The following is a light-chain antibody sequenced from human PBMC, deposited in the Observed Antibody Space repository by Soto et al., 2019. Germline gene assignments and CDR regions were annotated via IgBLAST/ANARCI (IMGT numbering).Light chain of an antibody. CDR1: QAVDDNS. V-gene: IGKV3-20*01. CDR2: GAS. CDR3: QQYGSSPRT. J-gene: IGKJ5*01. Sequence: EIGLTQFPAPLSLSPGERATLSCRASQAVDDNSLAWYQKKVGRAPRALISGASTRATGIPDRLGGGGSGTDFTLTITRLQPEDGAVYYGQQYGSSPRTFGQGTRLEIK.